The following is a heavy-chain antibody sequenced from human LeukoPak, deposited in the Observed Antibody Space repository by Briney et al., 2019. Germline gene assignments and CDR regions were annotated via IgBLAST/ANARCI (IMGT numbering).Heavy chain of an antibody. D-gene: IGHD4-11*01. CDR1: GFTVSTNY. V-gene: IGHV3-33*08. J-gene: IGHJ4*02. Sequence: GGSLRLSCAASGFTVSTNYMSWVRQAPGKGLEWVAVIWYDGSNKYYADSVKGRFTISRDNSKNTLYLQMNSLRAEDTAVYYCARDQYPDYWGQGTLVTVSS. CDR2: IWYDGSNK. CDR3: ARDQYPDY.